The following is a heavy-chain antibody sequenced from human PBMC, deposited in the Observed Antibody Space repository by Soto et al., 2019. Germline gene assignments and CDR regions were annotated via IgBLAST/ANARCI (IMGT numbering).Heavy chain of an antibody. V-gene: IGHV3-23*01. CDR1: GFTFRNNV. CDR3: AKVMVKNWFDP. D-gene: IGHD5-18*01. CDR2: ITGSGRDT. Sequence: GGSLRLSCAASGFTFRNNVLSWVRQAPGKGLDWISGITGSGRDTYYADSVKGRFTISRDNSKNTLYLQMSSLRAEDTAVYYCAKVMVKNWFDPWGQGTQVTVSS. J-gene: IGHJ5*02.